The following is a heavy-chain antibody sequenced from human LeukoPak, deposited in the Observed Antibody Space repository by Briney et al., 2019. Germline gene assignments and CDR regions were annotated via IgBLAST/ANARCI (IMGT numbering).Heavy chain of an antibody. CDR2: IYYSGST. Sequence: SETLSLTCTVSGGSISSSSYYWGWIRQPPGKELEWIGSIYYSGSTYYNPSLKSRVTISVDTYKNQFSLKLSSVTAADTAVYYCARSPHYDFWSAPFDYWGQGTLVTVSS. V-gene: IGHV4-39*01. CDR1: GGSISSSSYY. J-gene: IGHJ4*02. CDR3: ARSPHYDFWSAPFDY. D-gene: IGHD3-3*01.